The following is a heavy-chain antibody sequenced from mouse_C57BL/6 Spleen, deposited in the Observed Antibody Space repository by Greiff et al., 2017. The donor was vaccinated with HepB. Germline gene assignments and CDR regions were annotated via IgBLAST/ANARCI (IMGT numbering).Heavy chain of an antibody. D-gene: IGHD1-1*01. V-gene: IGHV1-15*01. Sequence: SGAELVRPGASVTLSCKASGYTFTDYEMHWVKQTPVHGLEWIGAIDPETGGTAYNQKFKGKAILTADKSSSTAYMELRSLTSEDSAVYYCTRGLLLRSSWFAYWGQGTLVTVSA. CDR3: TRGLLLRSSWFAY. CDR1: GYTFTDYE. CDR2: IDPETGGT. J-gene: IGHJ3*01.